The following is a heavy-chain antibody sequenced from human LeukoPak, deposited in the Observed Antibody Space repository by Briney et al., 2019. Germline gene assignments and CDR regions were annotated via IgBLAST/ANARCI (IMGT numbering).Heavy chain of an antibody. D-gene: IGHD5-12*01. V-gene: IGHV3-33*01. CDR3: ARGDGGYAGGYFDL. Sequence: PGGSLRLSCAASGFTFSSYGMHWVRQAPGKGLEWVAVIWYDGSNKYYADSVKGRFTISRDNSKNTLYLQMNSLRAEDTAVYYCARGDGGYAGGYFDLWGRGTLVTVSS. J-gene: IGHJ2*01. CDR2: IWYDGSNK. CDR1: GFTFSSYG.